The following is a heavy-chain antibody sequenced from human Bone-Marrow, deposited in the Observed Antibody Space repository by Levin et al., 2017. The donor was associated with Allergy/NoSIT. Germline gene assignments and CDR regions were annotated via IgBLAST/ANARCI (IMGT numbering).Heavy chain of an antibody. D-gene: IGHD2-2*01. CDR3: ARDRVVPDVFDI. J-gene: IGHJ3*02. CDR2: IYYSGST. Sequence: GSLRLSCTVSGGSISNYYWSWIRQLPDKGLEWIGSIYYSGSTNYNPSLKSRVTMSVDTSKNQFSLKLSSVTAADTAVYYCARDRVVPDVFDIWGQGTMVTVSS. CDR1: GGSISNYY. V-gene: IGHV4-59*01.